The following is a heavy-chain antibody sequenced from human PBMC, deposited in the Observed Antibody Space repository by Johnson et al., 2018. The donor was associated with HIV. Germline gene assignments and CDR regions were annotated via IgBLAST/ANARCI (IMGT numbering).Heavy chain of an antibody. CDR3: ARVLKGWLQSAVPNNVFDI. D-gene: IGHD5-24*01. Sequence: QVQLVESGGGLVKPGGSLRLSCAASGFTFSDYYMSWIRQAPGKGLEWVALISYDGSNKYYADSVRGRFTIYRDNSKDKLYLQMDGLRAEDTAVYFCARVLKGWLQSAVPNNVFDIWGQGTMVTVSS. CDR1: GFTFSDYY. V-gene: IGHV3-30*03. CDR2: ISYDGSNK. J-gene: IGHJ3*02.